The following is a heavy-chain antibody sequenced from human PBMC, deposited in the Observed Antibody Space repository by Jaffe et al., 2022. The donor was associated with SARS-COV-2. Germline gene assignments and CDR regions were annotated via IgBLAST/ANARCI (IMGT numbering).Heavy chain of an antibody. CDR1: GFTFDDYA. CDR3: AKDIWFRGAARPPSYYYYGMDV. D-gene: IGHD3-10*01. J-gene: IGHJ6*02. CDR2: ISWNSGSI. V-gene: IGHV3-9*01. Sequence: EVQLVESGGGLVQPGRSLRLSCAASGFTFDDYAMHWVRQAPGKGLEWVSGISWNSGSIGYADSVKGRFTISRDNAKNSLYLQMNSLRAEDTALYYCAKDIWFRGAARPPSYYYYGMDVWGQGTTVTVSS.